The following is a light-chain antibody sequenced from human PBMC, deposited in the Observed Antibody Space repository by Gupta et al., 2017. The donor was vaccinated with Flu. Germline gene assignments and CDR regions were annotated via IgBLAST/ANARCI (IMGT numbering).Light chain of an antibody. J-gene: IGLJ2*01. CDR2: EVS. CDR3: SSYTIISTLV. CDR1: SSDVGGYNY. V-gene: IGLV2-14*01. Sequence: QSALTQPASVSGSPGQSITISCTGTSSDVGGYNYVSWYQQPPGKAPKLMIYEVSNRPSGVSNRFSGSKSGNTASLTISGLQAEDDADYYCSSYTIISTLVFGGGTKLTVL.